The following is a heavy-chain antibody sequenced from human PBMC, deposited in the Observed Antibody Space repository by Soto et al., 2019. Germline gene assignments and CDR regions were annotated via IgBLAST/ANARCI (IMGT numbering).Heavy chain of an antibody. J-gene: IGHJ6*02. Sequence: ASVKVSCKASGGKFSSYAISWVRQAPGQGLEWMGGIIPILGIANYEQKFQGRVTITADKSTSTAYMELSSLRSEDTAVYYCARVPQQLVGYYYYGMDVWGQGTTVTVSS. CDR2: IIPILGIA. CDR1: GGKFSSYA. D-gene: IGHD6-13*01. V-gene: IGHV1-69*10. CDR3: ARVPQQLVGYYYYGMDV.